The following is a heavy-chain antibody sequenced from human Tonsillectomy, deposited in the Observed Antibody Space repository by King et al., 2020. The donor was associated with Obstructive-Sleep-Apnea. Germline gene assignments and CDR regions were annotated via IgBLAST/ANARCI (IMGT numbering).Heavy chain of an antibody. V-gene: IGHV1-69*01. CDR3: AKRVALGMDV. CDR1: VGTFSSYA. D-gene: IGHD5-12*01. Sequence: VQLVQSGAEVKKPGSSVKVSCKASVGTFSSYAISWVRQAPGQGLEWMGGIIPIFGRANYAPKFQGRDTINADESTRTAYMELSSLRSEDTAVYYCAKRVALGMDVWGQGTTVTVSS. CDR2: IIPIFGRA. J-gene: IGHJ6*02.